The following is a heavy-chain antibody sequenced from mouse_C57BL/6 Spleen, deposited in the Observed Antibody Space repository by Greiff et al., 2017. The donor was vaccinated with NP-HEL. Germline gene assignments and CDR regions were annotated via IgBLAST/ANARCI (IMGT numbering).Heavy chain of an antibody. CDR1: GYAFSSYW. V-gene: IGHV1-80*01. CDR3: ALYYDYDAWFAY. CDR2: IYPGDGDT. J-gene: IGHJ3*01. Sequence: QVQLKQSGAELVKPGASVKISCKASGYAFSSYWMNWVKQRPGKGLEWIGQIYPGDGDTNYNGKFKGKATLTADKSSSTAYMQLSSLTSEDSAVYFCALYYDYDAWFAYWGQGTLVTVSA. D-gene: IGHD2-4*01.